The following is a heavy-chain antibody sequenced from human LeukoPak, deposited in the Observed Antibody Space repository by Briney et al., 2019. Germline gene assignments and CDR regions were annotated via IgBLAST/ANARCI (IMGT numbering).Heavy chain of an antibody. CDR2: ISAYNGNT. CDR3: ARWFGPNWFDP. CDR1: GYTFTSYG. V-gene: IGHV1-18*01. J-gene: IGHJ5*02. D-gene: IGHD3-10*01. Sequence: ASVKVSCKASGYTFTSYGISWVRQAPGQGLEWMGWISAYNGNTNYAQKRQCRVTMTTDTSTSTAYMELRSLRSDDPAVYYCARWFGPNWFDPWGQGTLVTVSS.